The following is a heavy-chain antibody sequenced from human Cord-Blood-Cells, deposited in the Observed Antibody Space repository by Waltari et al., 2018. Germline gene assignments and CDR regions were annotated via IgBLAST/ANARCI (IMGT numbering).Heavy chain of an antibody. CDR2: INPNSGGT. Sequence: QVQLVQSGAEVKKPGASVKVSCKASGYTFTGYYMHWVRQAPGQGLEWMGWINPNSGGTNYAQKCQGRVTRTRDTSISTAYMELSRLRSDDTAVYYCAREVTITMVRGVNPFDYWGQGTLVTVSS. CDR1: GYTFTGYY. J-gene: IGHJ4*02. V-gene: IGHV1-2*02. D-gene: IGHD3-10*01. CDR3: AREVTITMVRGVNPFDY.